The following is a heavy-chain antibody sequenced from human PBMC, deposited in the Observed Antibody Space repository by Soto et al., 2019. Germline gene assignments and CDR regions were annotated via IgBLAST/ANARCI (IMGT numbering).Heavy chain of an antibody. CDR2: ISDSGDNT. V-gene: IGHV3-23*01. Sequence: GSLRLSCAASGFVFSSYAMSWVRQAPGKGLEWVSTISDSGDNTHYADSVTGRFAISRDNSKDTLFLQMNSLRAEDTAIYFCAKRRLNTIVGPIFHFDWFDPWGRGTLVTVSS. CDR3: AKRRLNTIVGPIFHFDWFDP. D-gene: IGHD1-26*01. J-gene: IGHJ5*02. CDR1: GFVFSSYA.